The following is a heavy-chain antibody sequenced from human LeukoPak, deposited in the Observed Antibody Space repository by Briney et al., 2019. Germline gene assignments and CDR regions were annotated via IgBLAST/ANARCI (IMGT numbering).Heavy chain of an antibody. Sequence: SETLSLTCTVSGGSISSYYWSWIRQPPGKGLEWFGYIYYSGSTNYNPSLKSRVTISVDTSKNQFSLKLSSVTAADTAVYYCARVYNQDYYYYYMDVWGKGTTVTVSS. CDR3: ARVYNQDYYYYYMDV. CDR2: IYYSGST. D-gene: IGHD5-24*01. V-gene: IGHV4-59*01. CDR1: GGSISSYY. J-gene: IGHJ6*03.